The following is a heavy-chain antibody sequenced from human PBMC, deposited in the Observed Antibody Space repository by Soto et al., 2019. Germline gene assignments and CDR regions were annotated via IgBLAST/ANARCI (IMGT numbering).Heavy chain of an antibody. CDR3: ATSYYNFWSGYYLAYFDY. CDR2: NNHSGST. V-gene: IGHV4-34*01. Sequence: QVHLQQWGAGLLKPSETPSLTCAVNGVSFTGYSWSRIRQPPGKGRGWIGENNHSGSTNYSPSVKSLVTISVDTYKKQFSLKMSSVTDADTAVYDCATSYYNFWSGYYLAYFDYWGHGTLGTVSS. J-gene: IGHJ4*01. D-gene: IGHD3-3*01. CDR1: GVSFTGYS.